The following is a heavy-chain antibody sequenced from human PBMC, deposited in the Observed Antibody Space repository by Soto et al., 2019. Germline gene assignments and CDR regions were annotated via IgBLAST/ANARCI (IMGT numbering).Heavy chain of an antibody. CDR1: GGSISSSSYY. V-gene: IGHV4-39*01. D-gene: IGHD6-6*01. Sequence: QLQLQGSGPGLVKPSETLSLTCTVSGGSISSSSYYWGWIRQPPGKGLEWIGSIYYSGSTYYNPSLKSRVTISVDTSKNQFSLKLSSVTAADTAVYYCARRAGIEARLKIDYWGQGTLVTVSS. CDR2: IYYSGST. J-gene: IGHJ4*02. CDR3: ARRAGIEARLKIDY.